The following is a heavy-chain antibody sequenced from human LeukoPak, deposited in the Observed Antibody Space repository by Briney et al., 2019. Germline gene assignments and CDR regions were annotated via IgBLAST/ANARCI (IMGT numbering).Heavy chain of an antibody. Sequence: SVKVSCKASGGTFSSYAISWVRQAPGQGLEWMGGIIPIFGTANYAQKFQGRVTITADESTSTAYMELSSLRSEDTAVYYCARSLLPDYGDSNWFDPWGQGTLVTVSS. CDR1: GGTFSSYA. D-gene: IGHD4-17*01. CDR2: IIPIFGTA. V-gene: IGHV1-69*13. CDR3: ARSLLPDYGDSNWFDP. J-gene: IGHJ5*02.